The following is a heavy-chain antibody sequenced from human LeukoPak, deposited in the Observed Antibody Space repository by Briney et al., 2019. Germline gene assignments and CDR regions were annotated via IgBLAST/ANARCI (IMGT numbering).Heavy chain of an antibody. D-gene: IGHD3-22*01. Sequence: GASVKVSCKASGYTFTSYGISWVRQAPGPGLEWMGWISAYNGNTNYAQKLQGRVTMTTDTSTSTAYMELRSLRSDDTAVYYCARPEEGGYDSSGHFDYWGQGTLVTVSS. CDR2: ISAYNGNT. CDR3: ARPEEGGYDSSGHFDY. J-gene: IGHJ4*02. V-gene: IGHV1-18*01. CDR1: GYTFTSYG.